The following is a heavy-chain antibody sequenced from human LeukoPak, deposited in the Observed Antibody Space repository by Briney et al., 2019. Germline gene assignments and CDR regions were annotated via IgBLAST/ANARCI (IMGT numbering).Heavy chain of an antibody. J-gene: IGHJ6*02. CDR2: INNSGGST. CDR3: ARSLADYYYGMDV. V-gene: IGHV3-23*01. CDR1: GFDFNNYV. Sequence: GGSLRLSCAASGFDFNNYVMSWVRQAPGKGLEWVSTINNSGGSTYYADSVKGRFTISRDNSKNTLYLQMNSLRAEDTAVYYCARSLADYYYGMDVWGQGTTVTVSS.